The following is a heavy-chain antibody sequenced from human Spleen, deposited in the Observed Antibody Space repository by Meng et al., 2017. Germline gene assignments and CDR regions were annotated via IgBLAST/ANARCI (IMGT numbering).Heavy chain of an antibody. Sequence: LSLTCAASGFTSSDYYMSCIRQAPGKGLEWVSYISSSGSTIYYADSVKGRLTISRDNAKNSLYLQMNSLRAEDKTVYYCPRSGESYSGYDQGSYYYYGMDVWGQGTMVTVSS. D-gene: IGHD5-12*01. V-gene: IGHV3-11*04. CDR1: GFTSSDYY. J-gene: IGHJ6*02. CDR2: ISSSGSTI. CDR3: PRSGESYSGYDQGSYYYYGMDV.